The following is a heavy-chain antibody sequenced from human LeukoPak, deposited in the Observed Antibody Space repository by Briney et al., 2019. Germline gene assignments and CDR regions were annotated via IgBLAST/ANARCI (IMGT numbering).Heavy chain of an antibody. CDR1: GYTFTSYG. D-gene: IGHD2-2*02. CDR3: ASVVVVPAAINPYGMDV. V-gene: IGHV1-18*01. J-gene: IGHJ6*02. Sequence: GASVKVSCKASGYTFTSYGISWVRQAPGQGLEWMGWISAYNGNTNYAQKLQGRVTMTTDTSTSTAYMELRSLRSEDTAVYYCASVVVVPAAINPYGMDVWGQGTTVTVSS. CDR2: ISAYNGNT.